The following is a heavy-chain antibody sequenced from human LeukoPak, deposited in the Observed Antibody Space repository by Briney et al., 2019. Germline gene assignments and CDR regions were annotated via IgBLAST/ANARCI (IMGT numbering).Heavy chain of an antibody. CDR3: ARDSIPYYYGSGSYPDY. CDR2: ISAYNGNT. CDR1: GYSFTSYG. J-gene: IGHJ4*02. D-gene: IGHD3-10*01. V-gene: IGHV1-18*01. Sequence: SGESLKISCKGSGYSFTSYGISWVRQAPGQGLEWMGWISAYNGNTNYAQMLQGRVTMTTDTSTSTAYMELRSLRSDDTAVYYCARDSIPYYYGSGSYPDYWGQGTLVTVSS.